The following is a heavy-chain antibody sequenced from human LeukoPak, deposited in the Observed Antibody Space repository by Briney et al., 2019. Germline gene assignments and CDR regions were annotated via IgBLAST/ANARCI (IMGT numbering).Heavy chain of an antibody. J-gene: IGHJ5*02. V-gene: IGHV1-69*13. CDR1: GGTFSSYA. Sequence: GASVKVSCKASGGTFSSYAISWVRQAPGQGLEWMGGIIPIFGTANYAQKFQGRVTITADESTSTAYMELSSLRSEDTAVYYCARYWFGELSWFDPRGQGTLVTVSS. CDR2: IIPIFGTA. CDR3: ARYWFGELSWFDP. D-gene: IGHD3-10*01.